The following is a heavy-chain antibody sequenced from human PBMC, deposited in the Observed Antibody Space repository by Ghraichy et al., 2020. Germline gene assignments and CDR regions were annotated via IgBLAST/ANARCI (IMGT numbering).Heavy chain of an antibody. J-gene: IGHJ5*02. CDR3: ARIEDGWYVVDP. V-gene: IGHV4-30-2*01. CDR2: IYHRGIT. Sequence: SETLSLTCAVSGGSISSGGYSWSWIRQPPGKGLEWIGYIYHRGITYYNPSLKSRVTISVDRSKNQFSLKLSSVTAADTAVYYCARIEDGWYVVDPWGQGTLVTVSS. D-gene: IGHD6-19*01. CDR1: GGSISSGGYS.